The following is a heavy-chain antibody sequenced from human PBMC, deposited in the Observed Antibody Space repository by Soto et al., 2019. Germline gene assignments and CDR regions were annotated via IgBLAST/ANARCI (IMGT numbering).Heavy chain of an antibody. V-gene: IGHV4-59*08. CDR1: GGSISSYY. CDR2: IYYSGST. Sequence: SETLSLTCTVSGGSISSYYWSWIRQPPGKGLEWIGYIYYSGSTNYNPSLKSRVTMSVDTSKKQSSLKLSSVTAADTAVYYCARSDSSGYWFDPWGQGTQVTVS. J-gene: IGHJ5*02. D-gene: IGHD3-22*01. CDR3: ARSDSSGYWFDP.